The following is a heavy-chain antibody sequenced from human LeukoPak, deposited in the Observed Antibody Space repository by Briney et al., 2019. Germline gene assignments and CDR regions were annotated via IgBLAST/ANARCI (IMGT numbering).Heavy chain of an antibody. CDR2: ISYDGSNK. CDR3: AKERVYYYGSGSHPLDY. D-gene: IGHD3-10*01. Sequence: GGSLRLSCAASGFTFSSYWMSWVRQAPGKGLEWVAVISYDGSNKYYADSVKGRFTISRDNSKNTLYLQMNSLRAEDTAVYYCAKERVYYYGSGSHPLDYWGQGTLVTVSS. J-gene: IGHJ4*02. CDR1: GFTFSSYW. V-gene: IGHV3-30*18.